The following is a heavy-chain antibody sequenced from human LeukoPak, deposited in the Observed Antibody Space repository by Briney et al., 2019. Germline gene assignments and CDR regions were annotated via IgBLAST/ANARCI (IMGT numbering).Heavy chain of an antibody. D-gene: IGHD3-22*01. CDR3: ARGATYYYDSSGYPTRV. V-gene: IGHV3-48*01. Sequence: GGSLRLSCAASGLTFSTYSMNWVRQAPGKGLEWVSYISSSSSTIYYADSVKGRFTISRDNSKNTLYLQMGSLRAEDMAVYYCARGATYYYDSSGYPTRVWGQGTMVTVSS. J-gene: IGHJ3*01. CDR2: ISSSSSTI. CDR1: GLTFSTYS.